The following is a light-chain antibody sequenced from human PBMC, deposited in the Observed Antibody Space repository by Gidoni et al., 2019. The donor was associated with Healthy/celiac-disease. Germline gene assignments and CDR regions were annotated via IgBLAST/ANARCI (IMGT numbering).Light chain of an antibody. CDR1: QGISRW. Sequence: DIQMTQSPSSVSASGGDRVTITCRASQGISRWLAWYQQKPGKAPKLLIYAASSLQSGVPSSFSGSASGTDFTLTISSLQPADFATYYCQQANSFPLTFGGGTKVEIK. V-gene: IGKV1-12*01. CDR2: AAS. J-gene: IGKJ4*01. CDR3: QQANSFPLT.